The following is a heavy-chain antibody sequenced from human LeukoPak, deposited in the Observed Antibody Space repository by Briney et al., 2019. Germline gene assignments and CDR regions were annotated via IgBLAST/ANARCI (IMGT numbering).Heavy chain of an antibody. V-gene: IGHV1-24*01. CDR2: FDPEDGET. D-gene: IGHD3-10*01. Sequence: ASVKVSCKVSGYTLTELSMHWVRQAPGKGLEWMGGFDPEDGETIYAQKFQGRVTITADKSTSTAYMELSSLRSEDTAVYYCAAAGDGRGAFDIWGQGTMVTVSS. CDR3: AAAGDGRGAFDI. J-gene: IGHJ3*02. CDR1: GYTLTELS.